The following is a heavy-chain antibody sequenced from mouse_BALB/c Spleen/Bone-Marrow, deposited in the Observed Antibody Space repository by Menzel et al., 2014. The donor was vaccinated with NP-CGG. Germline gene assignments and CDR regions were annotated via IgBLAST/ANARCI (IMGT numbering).Heavy chain of an antibody. D-gene: IGHD1-1*01. J-gene: IGHJ2*01. CDR2: ISSGSSTI. CDR3: ARSGSSSGYFDY. Sequence: EVKLVESGGGLVQPGGSRKLSCAASGFTFSSFGMHWVRQAPEKGLEWVAYISSGSSTIYYADTVMGRFTISRDNPKNTLFLQMTSLRSEDTAMYYCARSGSSSGYFDYWGPGTTLTVSS. V-gene: IGHV5-17*02. CDR1: GFTFSSFG.